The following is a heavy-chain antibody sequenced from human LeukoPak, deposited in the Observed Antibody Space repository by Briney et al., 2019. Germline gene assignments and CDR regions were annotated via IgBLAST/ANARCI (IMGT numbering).Heavy chain of an antibody. J-gene: IGHJ4*02. CDR1: GFTFDDYA. D-gene: IGHD3-10*01. V-gene: IGHV3-43D*03. Sequence: PGGSLRLSCAASGFTFDDYAMHWVRQAPGKGLEWVSLISWDGGSTYYADSVKGRFTISRDNSKNSLYLQMNSLRAEDTAVYYCARETGYGSGLKSYDYWGQGTLVTVSS. CDR2: ISWDGGST. CDR3: ARETGYGSGLKSYDY.